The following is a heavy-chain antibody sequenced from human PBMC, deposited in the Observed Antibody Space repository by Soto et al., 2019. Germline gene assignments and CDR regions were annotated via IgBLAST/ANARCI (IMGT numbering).Heavy chain of an antibody. D-gene: IGHD1-20*01. CDR1: GGSLDTYY. CDR2: IYSSGST. Sequence: PSETLSLTCTVSGGSLDTYYWTWIRQPPGKGLEWIGYIYSSGSTNYNPSLKSRVTMAVDMSKNQFSLKLTSVTAADTAVYYCARARYKWNYWGQGALVTVSS. V-gene: IGHV4-59*01. CDR3: ARARYKWNY. J-gene: IGHJ4*02.